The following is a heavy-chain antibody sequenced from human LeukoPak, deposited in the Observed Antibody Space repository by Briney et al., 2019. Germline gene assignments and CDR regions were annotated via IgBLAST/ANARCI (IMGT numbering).Heavy chain of an antibody. CDR1: GFTFSSYD. J-gene: IGHJ6*02. Sequence: GGSLRLSCAASGFTFSSYDMHWVRRATGKGLEWVSAIGTAGDTYYPGSVKGRFTISRENAKNSLYLQMNSLRAGDTAVYYCARGPRRNYDFWSGYWSSDYYYGMDVWGQGTTVTVSS. CDR3: ARGPRRNYDFWSGYWSSDYYYGMDV. CDR2: IGTAGDT. D-gene: IGHD3-3*01. V-gene: IGHV3-13*01.